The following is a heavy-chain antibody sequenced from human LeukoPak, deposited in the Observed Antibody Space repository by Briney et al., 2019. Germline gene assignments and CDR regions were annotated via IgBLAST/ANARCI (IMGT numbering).Heavy chain of an antibody. V-gene: IGHV1-2*02. Sequence: ASVKVSCKASGYTFSGTGWYLYWLRQAPGQGLECMGWIYPYTGATHYAQKFQGRVALTRDTSISTAYMELSRLRPDDTAVYYCARDGPAQMVDFDYWGQGTLVTVSS. CDR3: ARDGPAQMVDFDY. J-gene: IGHJ4*02. CDR1: GYTFSGTGWY. CDR2: IYPYTGAT. D-gene: IGHD3-10*01.